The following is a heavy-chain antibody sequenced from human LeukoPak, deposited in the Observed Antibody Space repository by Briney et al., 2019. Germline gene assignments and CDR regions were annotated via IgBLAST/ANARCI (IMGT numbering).Heavy chain of an antibody. J-gene: IGHJ4*02. D-gene: IGHD6-13*01. Sequence: ASVKVSCKASGYTFTSCDINWVRQAAGQGLEWLGWMNPNSGNTGYAQKFQGRVTITADESTSTAYMELSSLRSEDTAVYYCARGYSSSWYGYWGQGTLVTVSS. CDR3: ARGYSSSWYGY. V-gene: IGHV1-8*03. CDR2: MNPNSGNT. CDR1: GYTFTSCD.